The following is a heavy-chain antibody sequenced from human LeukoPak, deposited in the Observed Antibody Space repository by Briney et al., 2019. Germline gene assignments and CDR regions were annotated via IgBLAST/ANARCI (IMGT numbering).Heavy chain of an antibody. J-gene: IGHJ4*02. V-gene: IGHV4-30-2*01. CDR1: GGSISSGGYS. D-gene: IGHD4-11*01. CDR2: IYHSGST. CDR3: ARGVDYSNYFDY. Sequence: TLSLTCAVSGGSISSGGYSWSWIRQPPGKGLEWIGYIYHSGSTYYNPFLKSRVTISVDRSKNQFSLKLSSVTAADTAVYYCARGVDYSNYFDYWGQGTLVTVSS.